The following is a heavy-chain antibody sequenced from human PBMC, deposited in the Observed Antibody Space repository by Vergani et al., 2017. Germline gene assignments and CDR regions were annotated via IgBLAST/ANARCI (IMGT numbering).Heavy chain of an antibody. D-gene: IGHD4-17*01. CDR2: TWYDGNNK. CDR1: GFTFNQYG. V-gene: IGHV3-33*01. J-gene: IGHJ4*02. CDR3: ARGASGDYVSSFDY. Sequence: QVPLVESGGGVVQPWRSLRLSCAASGFTFNQYGMHWVRQAPGKGLEWVAVTWYDGNNKQYADSVKGRFTISRDNSKSTMYLQMNSLRAEDTGVYYCARGASGDYVSSFDYWGQGTLVTVSS.